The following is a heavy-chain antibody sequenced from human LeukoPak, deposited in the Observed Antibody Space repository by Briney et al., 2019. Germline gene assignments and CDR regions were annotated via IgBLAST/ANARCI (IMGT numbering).Heavy chain of an antibody. D-gene: IGHD2/OR15-2a*01. CDR1: GFTFSFYW. Sequence: GGSLRLSCAASGFTFSFYWMSRVRQAPGKGLEWVANMNRDGSEINYVDSVRGRFTISRDNAKNSLYLQMNSLRAEDTAVYFCARDLGFSTFDNWGQGTLVTVSS. J-gene: IGHJ4*02. CDR2: MNRDGSEI. V-gene: IGHV3-7*01. CDR3: ARDLGFSTFDN.